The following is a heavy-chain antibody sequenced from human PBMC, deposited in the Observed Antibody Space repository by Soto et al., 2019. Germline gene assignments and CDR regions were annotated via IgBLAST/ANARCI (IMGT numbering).Heavy chain of an antibody. V-gene: IGHV1-2*04. J-gene: IGHJ4*02. CDR3: ETEGRGDCGGDCYLDY. CDR1: GYTFTGYY. CDR2: INPNSGGT. D-gene: IGHD2-21*02. Sequence: ASVKVSCKASGYTFTGYYMHWVRQAPGQGLEWMGWINPNSGGTNYAQKFQGWVTMTRDTSISTVYMELTRLRSDDTAVYYCETEGRGDCGGDCYLDYWGQGTLVTVSS.